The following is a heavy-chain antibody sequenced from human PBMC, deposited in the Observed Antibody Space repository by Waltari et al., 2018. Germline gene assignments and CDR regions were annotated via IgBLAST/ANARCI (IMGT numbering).Heavy chain of an antibody. CDR2: ISSSGSTI. Sequence: QVQLVESGGCLVKPGGSLRLSCAASGFTFSAYYLSLIRQAPGKGLEWVSYISSSGSTIYYADAVKGRFTISRDNAKNSLYLQMNSLRAEETAVYYCARALVRGVPQIWGQGTMVTVSS. CDR3: ARALVRGVPQI. CDR1: GFTFSAYY. D-gene: IGHD3-10*01. J-gene: IGHJ3*02. V-gene: IGHV3-11*01.